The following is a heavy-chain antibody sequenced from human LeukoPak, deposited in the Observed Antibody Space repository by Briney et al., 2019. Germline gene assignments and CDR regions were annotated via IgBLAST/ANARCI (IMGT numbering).Heavy chain of an antibody. CDR3: ARGNYVWGSYRDYYFDY. CDR2: IKQDGSEK. D-gene: IGHD3-16*02. V-gene: IGHV3-7*01. J-gene: IGHJ4*02. CDR1: GFTFSSYW. Sequence: SGGSLRLSCAASGFTFSSYWMSWVRQAPGKGLEWVANIKQDGSEKYYVDSVKGRFTISRDNAKNSLYLQMNSLRAEDTAVYYCARGNYVWGSYRDYYFDYWGQGTLVTVSS.